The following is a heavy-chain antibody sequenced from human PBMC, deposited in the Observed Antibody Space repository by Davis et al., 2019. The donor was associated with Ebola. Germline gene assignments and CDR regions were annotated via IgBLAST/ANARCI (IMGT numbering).Heavy chain of an antibody. D-gene: IGHD1-14*01. Sequence: GGSLRLSCAASGFIFSSYWMTWVRQAPGKGLEWVANINQDAREINYVDSVRGRFTISRDNAKNSLYLQMNSLRVDDTAVYYCATVRYDLGQAYWGQGTLVTVSS. V-gene: IGHV3-7*03. CDR3: ATVRYDLGQAY. CDR2: INQDAREI. CDR1: GFIFSSYW. J-gene: IGHJ4*02.